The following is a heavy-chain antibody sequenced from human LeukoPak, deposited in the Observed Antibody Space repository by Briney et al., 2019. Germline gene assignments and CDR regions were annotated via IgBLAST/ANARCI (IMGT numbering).Heavy chain of an antibody. CDR3: ATLGFDSSGYAVFDY. V-gene: IGHV4-59*08. Sequence: SETLSLTCTVSGGSISSCYWNWIQQPPGKGLEWIGYINYSGSTNYNPYLKSRATISVDTSKNQFSLKLTSVTAADTAVYHCATLGFDSSGYAVFDYWGQGTLVTVSS. CDR1: GGSISSCY. J-gene: IGHJ4*02. CDR2: INYSGST. D-gene: IGHD3-22*01.